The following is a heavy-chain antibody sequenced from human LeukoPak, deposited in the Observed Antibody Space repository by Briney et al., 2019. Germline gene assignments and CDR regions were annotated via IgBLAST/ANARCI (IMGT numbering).Heavy chain of an antibody. J-gene: IGHJ1*01. D-gene: IGHD3-10*01. CDR3: AKDRWLGELSKYFQH. V-gene: IGHV3-30*18. CDR2: ISYDGSNK. CDR1: GFTFSSYG. Sequence: PGGSLRLSCAASGFTFSSYGMHWVRQALGKGLEWVAVISYDGSNKYYADSVKGRFTISRDNSKNTLYLQMNSLRAEDTAVYYCAKDRWLGELSKYFQHWGQGTLVTVSS.